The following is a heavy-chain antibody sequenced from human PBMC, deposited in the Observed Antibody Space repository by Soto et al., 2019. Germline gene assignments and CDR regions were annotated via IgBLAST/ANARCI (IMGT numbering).Heavy chain of an antibody. V-gene: IGHV1-8*01. J-gene: IGHJ4*02. D-gene: IGHD4-17*01. CDR2: MNPNSGNT. Sequence: ASVKVSCKASGYTFTSYDINWVRQATGQGLEWMGWMNPNSGNTGQAQKFQGRVTMTRNTSTSTAYMELSSLRSEDTAVYYCARVVRHGDYGLYYFDYRGQGTLVTVSS. CDR1: GYTFTSYD. CDR3: ARVVRHGDYGLYYFDY.